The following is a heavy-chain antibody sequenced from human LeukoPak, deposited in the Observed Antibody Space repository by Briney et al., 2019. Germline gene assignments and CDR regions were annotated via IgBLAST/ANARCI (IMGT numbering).Heavy chain of an antibody. D-gene: IGHD6-6*01. CDR3: ARVIAAPGNYYYYYMDV. CDR2: ISAYNGNT. Sequence: ASVKVSCKASGYTFTSYGISWVRQAPGQGLEWMGWISAYNGNTNYAQKLQGRVTMTTDTSTSTAYMELRSLRSDDTAVYYCARVIAAPGNYYYYYMDVRGKGTTVTVSS. CDR1: GYTFTSYG. J-gene: IGHJ6*03. V-gene: IGHV1-18*01.